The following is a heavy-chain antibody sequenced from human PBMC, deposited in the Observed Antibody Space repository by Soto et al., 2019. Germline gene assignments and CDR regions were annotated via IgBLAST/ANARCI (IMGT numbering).Heavy chain of an antibody. CDR3: ARGVISHWAYFYYMDV. CDR1: GGSIGNPIYY. J-gene: IGHJ6*03. Sequence: TSETLSLTCSVSGGSIGNPIYYWAWIRQPPGKGLEWIGEIFYIGSAYYNPSLKSRVTLSVDTSQNQFSLTLSSVTAADTATYYCARGVISHWAYFYYMDVWDRGTTVTVSS. D-gene: IGHD2-21*01. CDR2: IFYIGSA. V-gene: IGHV4-39*01.